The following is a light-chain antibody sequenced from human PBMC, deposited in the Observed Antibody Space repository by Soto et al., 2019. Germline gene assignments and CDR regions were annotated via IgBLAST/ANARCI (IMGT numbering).Light chain of an antibody. Sequence: EIVLTQSPGTLSLSPGQRATLSCRASQSVSSSYLAWYQQKPGQAPRLLIYGASSMATGIPDRFSGSGSGTDFTLTISRLEPEDFAVYYCQQYGSSPPGTFGQGTKVEIK. CDR2: GAS. CDR1: QSVSSSY. J-gene: IGKJ1*01. CDR3: QQYGSSPPGT. V-gene: IGKV3-20*01.